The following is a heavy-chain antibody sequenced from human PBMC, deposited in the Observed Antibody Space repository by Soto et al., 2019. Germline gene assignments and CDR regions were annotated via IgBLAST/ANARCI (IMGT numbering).Heavy chain of an antibody. J-gene: IGHJ5*02. V-gene: IGHV3-23*01. CDR1: ACTDSSYA. D-gene: IGHD5-12*01. CDR3: AKVSGSNSGYDYGWFDP. Sequence: HGGSQRHSGASSACTDSSYALSCDRQAPGKVLEWVSGISVSGGSKHYADSVKGRFTISRDNPKNTLYLQMNSLRAEDTAVYYCAKVSGSNSGYDYGWFDPWGQGTLVTVSS. CDR2: ISVSGGSK.